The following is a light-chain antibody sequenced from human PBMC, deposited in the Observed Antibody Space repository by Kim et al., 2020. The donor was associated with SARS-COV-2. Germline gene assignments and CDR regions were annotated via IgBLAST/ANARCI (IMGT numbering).Light chain of an antibody. CDR3: QQYGSSPPYS. Sequence: PGERATPSCRASQSVSSSYLAWYQQKPGQAPRLLIYGASSRATGIPDRFSGSGSGTDFTLTISRLEPEDFAVYYCQQYGSSPPYSFGQGTKLEI. V-gene: IGKV3-20*01. CDR1: QSVSSSY. CDR2: GAS. J-gene: IGKJ2*03.